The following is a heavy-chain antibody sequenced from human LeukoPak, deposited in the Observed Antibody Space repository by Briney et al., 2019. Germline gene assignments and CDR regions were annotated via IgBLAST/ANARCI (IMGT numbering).Heavy chain of an antibody. CDR1: GGSVSSVNNY. J-gene: IGHJ4*02. CDR2: VSYSGGT. D-gene: IGHD6-19*01. V-gene: IGHV4-61*01. Sequence: SETLSLTCAVSGGSVSSVNNYWTWMRQPPGKGLECIGYVSYSGGTRYSPSLQTRVTKSADTSKNQVSLKLNSVTAADTAIYYCARMRYSSGCFDYWGQGTPVSVSS. CDR3: ARMRYSSGCFDY.